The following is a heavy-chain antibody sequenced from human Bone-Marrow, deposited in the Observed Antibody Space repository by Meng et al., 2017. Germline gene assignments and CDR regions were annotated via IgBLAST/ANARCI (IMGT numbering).Heavy chain of an antibody. CDR1: GFTFSSYS. CDR3: ARVTYSYGSGSGGLFDY. V-gene: IGHV3-21*01. J-gene: IGHJ4*02. CDR2: ISSSSSYI. Sequence: GGSLRLSCAASGFTFSSYSMNWVRQAPGKGLEGVSSISSSSSYIYYADSVKGRFTISRDNAKNSLYLQINSLRAEDTAMYYCARVTYSYGSGSGGLFDYWGQGTLVTVSS. D-gene: IGHD3-10*01.